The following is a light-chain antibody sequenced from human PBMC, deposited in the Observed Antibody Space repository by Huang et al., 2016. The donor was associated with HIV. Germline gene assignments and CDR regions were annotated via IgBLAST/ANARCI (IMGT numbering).Light chain of an antibody. CDR3: MQGLQTVT. CDR1: QSLLHSNGDHY. CDR2: LGS. V-gene: IGKV2-28*01. J-gene: IGKJ5*01. Sequence: DIVMTQSPLSLPVTPGEPASISCRSSQSLLHSNGDHYLDWYLQKPGQSPQLLIYLGSNRASGVPDRFSGSGSGTDFTLKSSRVEAEDVGVYYCMQGLQTVTFGQGTRLDIK.